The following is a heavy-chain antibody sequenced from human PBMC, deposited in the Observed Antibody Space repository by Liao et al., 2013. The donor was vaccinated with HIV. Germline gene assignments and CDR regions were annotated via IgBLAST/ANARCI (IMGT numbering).Heavy chain of an antibody. CDR3: ARQGDGGNPVYFQH. J-gene: IGHJ1*01. D-gene: IGHD4-23*01. CDR2: IYYSGTT. V-gene: IGHV4-39*07. Sequence: QLQLQESGPGPVKPSETLSLTCTVSGGSISSSSYYWGWIRQPPGKGLEWIGTIYYSGTTYYNPSLKSRVTISVDTSKNQFSLKLASMSATDTAVYYCARQGDGGNPVYFQHWAQGTLVTVSS. CDR1: GGSISSSSYY.